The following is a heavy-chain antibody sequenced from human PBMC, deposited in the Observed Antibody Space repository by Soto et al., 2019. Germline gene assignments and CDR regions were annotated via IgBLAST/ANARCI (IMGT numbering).Heavy chain of an antibody. D-gene: IGHD6-19*01. CDR2: LSGSGTST. CDR1: GFTFVNYA. J-gene: IGHJ4*02. V-gene: IGHV3-23*01. CDR3: AKGTSNGGWFNPFDY. Sequence: EVQLLESGGGLVQPGGSLRLSCAASGFTFVNYAMNWVPQAPGKGLEWVATLSGSGTSTYYADSVKGRFTISRDNSRNTLYLQMNSLRAEDTAVYYCAKGTSNGGWFNPFDYWGQGTLVTVSS.